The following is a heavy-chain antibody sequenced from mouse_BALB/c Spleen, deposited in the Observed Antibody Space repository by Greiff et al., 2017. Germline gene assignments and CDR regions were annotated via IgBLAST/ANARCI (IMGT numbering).Heavy chain of an antibody. CDR2: IDPENGNT. CDR3: ARMRDGWFAD. J-gene: IGHJ3*01. D-gene: IGHD2-3*01. V-gene: IGHV14-1*02. Sequence: EVQLLESGAELVRPGASVKLSCKASGFNIKDYFMHWVKQRPEQGLEWIGWIDPENGNTIYDPKFQGKASITADTSSNTAYLQLSSLTSEDTAVYYCARMRDGWFADWGQGTLVTVSA. CDR1: GFNIKDYF.